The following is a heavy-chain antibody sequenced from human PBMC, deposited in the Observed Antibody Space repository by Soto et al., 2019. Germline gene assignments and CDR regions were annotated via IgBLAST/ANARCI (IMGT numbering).Heavy chain of an antibody. CDR1: GGSISSGDYY. Sequence: QVQLQESGPGLVKPSQTLSLTCTVSGGSISSGDYYWSWIRQPPGKGLEWIGYIYYSGSTYYNPSPKSRVTISVDTSKNQFSLKLSSVTAADTAVYYCAIIGGFGATTIDYWGQGTLVTVSS. J-gene: IGHJ4*02. CDR2: IYYSGST. D-gene: IGHD3-10*01. V-gene: IGHV4-30-4*01. CDR3: AIIGGFGATTIDY.